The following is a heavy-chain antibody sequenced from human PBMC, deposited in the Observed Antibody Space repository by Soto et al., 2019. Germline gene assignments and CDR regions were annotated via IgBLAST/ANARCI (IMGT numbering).Heavy chain of an antibody. D-gene: IGHD5-12*01. J-gene: IGHJ6*02. CDR1: GGTFSSYT. V-gene: IGHV1-69*02. Sequence: SVKVSCKASGGTFSSYTISWVRQAPGQGLEWMGRIIPILGIANYAQKFQGRVTITADKSTSTAYMELSSLRSEDTAVYYCAIGGFHSGYDQGYYYGMDVWGQGTTVTVSS. CDR3: AIGGFHSGYDQGYYYGMDV. CDR2: IIPILGIA.